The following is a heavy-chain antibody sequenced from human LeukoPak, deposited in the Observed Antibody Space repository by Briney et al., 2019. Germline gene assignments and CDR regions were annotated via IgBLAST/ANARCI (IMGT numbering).Heavy chain of an antibody. CDR3: ARASRYYYDSSGQKGYFDY. D-gene: IGHD3-22*01. CDR1: GGSISSSSYY. Sequence: SETLSLTCSVSGGSISSSSYYWGWIRQPPGKGLEWIGSIYYSGSTYYNPSPKSRVTISVDTSKHQFSLKLSSVTAGHTAVYYCARASRYYYDSSGQKGYFDYWGQGTLVTVSS. V-gene: IGHV4-39*01. J-gene: IGHJ4*02. CDR2: IYYSGST.